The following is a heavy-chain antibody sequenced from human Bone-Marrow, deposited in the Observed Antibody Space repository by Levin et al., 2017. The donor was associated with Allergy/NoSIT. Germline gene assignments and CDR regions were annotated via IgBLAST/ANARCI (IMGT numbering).Heavy chain of an antibody. J-gene: IGHJ6*02. CDR3: ARGRGRRITMVRGDYYYGMDV. D-gene: IGHD3-10*01. Sequence: GESLKISCKASGYTFTSYDINWVRQATGQGLEWMGWMNPNSGNTGYAQKFQGRVTMTRNTSISTAYMELSSLRSEDTAVYYCARGRGRRITMVRGDYYYGMDVWGQGTTVTVSS. CDR2: MNPNSGNT. CDR1: GYTFTSYD. V-gene: IGHV1-8*01.